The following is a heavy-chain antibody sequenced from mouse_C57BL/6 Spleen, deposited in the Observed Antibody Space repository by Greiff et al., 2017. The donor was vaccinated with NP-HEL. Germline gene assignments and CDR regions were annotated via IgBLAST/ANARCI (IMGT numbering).Heavy chain of an antibody. D-gene: IGHD1-1*01. CDR2: IWSGGST. CDR1: GFSLTSYG. CDR3: ASHYYGSSSFAY. Sequence: QVQLKQSGPGLVQPSQSLSITCTVSGFSLTSYGVHWVRQSPGKGLEWLGVIWSGGSTDYNAAFISRLSISKDNSKSQVFFKMNSLKADDPAIYYCASHYYGSSSFAYWGQGTLVTVSA. V-gene: IGHV2-2*01. J-gene: IGHJ3*01.